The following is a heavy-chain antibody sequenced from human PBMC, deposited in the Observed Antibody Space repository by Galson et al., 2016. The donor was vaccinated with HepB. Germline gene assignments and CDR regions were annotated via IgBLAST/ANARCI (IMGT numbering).Heavy chain of an antibody. CDR1: GFTVSSNY. Sequence: SLRLSCAVSGFTVSSNYMSWVRQAPGKGLEWVSVLYSGGSTYYADSVKGRFSISRDNSKNRLYLQMNSLRAEDTAMYYCARDLGDYEFWGDYYYDYGLDVWGQGTTVTVSS. CDR2: LYSGGST. V-gene: IGHV3-66*01. D-gene: IGHD3-3*01. CDR3: ARDLGDYEFWGDYYYDYGLDV. J-gene: IGHJ6*02.